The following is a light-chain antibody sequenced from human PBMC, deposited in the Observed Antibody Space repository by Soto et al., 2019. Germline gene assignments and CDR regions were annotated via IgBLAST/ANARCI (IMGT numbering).Light chain of an antibody. Sequence: QSVLTQPASVSASPGQSITISCTGTSSDVGGYNYVSWYQQQPGKAPKLMIYDVSNRPSGVSNRFSASKSGNTASLTISGLQAEDEADYYCSSYTKSSILDVFGTGTKLTVL. CDR3: SSYTKSSILDV. CDR2: DVS. V-gene: IGLV2-14*01. CDR1: SSDVGGYNY. J-gene: IGLJ1*01.